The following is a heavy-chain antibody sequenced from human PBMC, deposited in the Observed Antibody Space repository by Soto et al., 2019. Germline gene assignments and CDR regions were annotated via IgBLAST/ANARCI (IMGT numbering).Heavy chain of an antibody. Sequence: GGSLRLSCAASGFTFSSYAMSWVRQAPGKGLEWVSSISSSSSYIYYADSVKGRFTISRDNAKNSLYLQMNSLRAEDTAVYYCARDLSYYFDYWGQGTLVTVSS. CDR2: ISSSSSYI. CDR3: ARDLSYYFDY. J-gene: IGHJ4*02. V-gene: IGHV3-21*01. CDR1: GFTFSSYA.